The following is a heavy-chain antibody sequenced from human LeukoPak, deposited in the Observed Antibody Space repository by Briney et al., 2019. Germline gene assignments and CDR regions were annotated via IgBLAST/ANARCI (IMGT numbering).Heavy chain of an antibody. Sequence: SETLSLTCTVSGGSVSSSSAYWGWIRQPPGKGLEWIGSIYYSKNTYYNPSLKSRVTISADTSKNQFSLTLGSVSAADTAVYYCARRRGDILTGYYNGYYYYGMDVWGQGTTVTVSS. V-gene: IGHV4-39*01. D-gene: IGHD3-9*01. J-gene: IGHJ6*02. CDR3: ARRRGDILTGYYNGYYYYGMDV. CDR2: IYYSKNT. CDR1: GGSVSSSSAY.